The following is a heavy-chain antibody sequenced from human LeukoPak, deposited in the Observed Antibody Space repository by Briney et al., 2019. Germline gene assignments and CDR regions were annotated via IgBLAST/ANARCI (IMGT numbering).Heavy chain of an antibody. D-gene: IGHD2-8*01. V-gene: IGHV3-11*01. CDR3: ARDSIVRGNIGNDMDV. CDR2: ISHSGRTM. Sequence: GGSLRLPWAASGFTFSDYYMSWIRQAPGKGLEWVSYISHSGRTMYYADSVKGRFTISRDNAKNSLYLQMNSLRAGDTAVYYCARDSIVRGNIGNDMDVWGKGTTVTVSS. CDR1: GFTFSDYY. J-gene: IGHJ6*03.